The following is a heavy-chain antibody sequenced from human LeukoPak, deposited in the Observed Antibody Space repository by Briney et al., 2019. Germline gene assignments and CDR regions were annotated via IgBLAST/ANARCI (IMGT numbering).Heavy chain of an antibody. CDR1: GFTFSSYG. Sequence: GSLRLSCAASGFTFSSYGMHWVRQAPGKGLEWVAFIRYDGSDKYYADSVKGRFTISRDNSKNTLFLQMNSLRGEDTAVYHCAKDRRYCSSTTCPEYWGQGTLVTVSS. V-gene: IGHV3-30*02. CDR3: AKDRRYCSSTTCPEY. J-gene: IGHJ4*02. D-gene: IGHD2-2*01. CDR2: IRYDGSDK.